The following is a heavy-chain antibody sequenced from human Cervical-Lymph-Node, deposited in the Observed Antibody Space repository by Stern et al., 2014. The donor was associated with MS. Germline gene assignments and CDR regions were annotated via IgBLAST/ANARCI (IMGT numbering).Heavy chain of an antibody. D-gene: IGHD5-18*01. V-gene: IGHV1-46*03. CDR1: GYTFTSYQ. J-gene: IGHJ4*02. CDR3: ARRGYTYGFDY. CDR2: INPRGGGT. Sequence: QVQLVESGAEVKKPGASVKVSCKASGYTFTSYQMHWVRQAPGQGLEWMAKINPRGGGTSYAQKFQGRVTMTRDASTSTVYMELSSLRSEDTAVYYCARRGYTYGFDYWGQGTLVTVSS.